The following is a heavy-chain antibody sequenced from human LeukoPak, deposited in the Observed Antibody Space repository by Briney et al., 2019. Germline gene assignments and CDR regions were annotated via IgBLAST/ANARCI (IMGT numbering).Heavy chain of an antibody. CDR1: GFTVSSNY. V-gene: IGHV3-53*01. CDR3: AKRRSAAADYSLDY. CDR2: IYSGGST. Sequence: PGGSLRLSCAASGFTVSSNYMSWVRQAPGKGLEWVSVIYSGGSTYYADSVKGRFTISRDNSKNTLYLQMNSLRAEDTAVYYCAKRRSAAADYSLDYWGQGTLVTVSS. D-gene: IGHD2-2*01. J-gene: IGHJ4*02.